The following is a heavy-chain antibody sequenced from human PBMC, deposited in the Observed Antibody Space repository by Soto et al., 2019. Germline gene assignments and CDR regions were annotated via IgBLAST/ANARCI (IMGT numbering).Heavy chain of an antibody. CDR3: TRGVGRVSSWYKNWFDP. Sequence: EVQLLESGGALVQPGGSLRLSCAASGFTFSSYAMSWVRQAPEKGLEWVSVISGSGGSTYYGGSVKGRYTISRDNSKKTLYLQVNSLRGEDTAVYYCTRGVGRVSSWYKNWFDPWGHGTLVTVSS. V-gene: IGHV3-23*01. D-gene: IGHD6-13*01. J-gene: IGHJ5*02. CDR2: ISGSGGST. CDR1: GFTFSSYA.